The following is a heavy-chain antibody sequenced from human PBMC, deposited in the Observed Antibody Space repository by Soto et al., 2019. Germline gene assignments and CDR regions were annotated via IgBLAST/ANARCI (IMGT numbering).Heavy chain of an antibody. J-gene: IGHJ4*02. CDR2: INHSGST. CDR3: ARRWGRTFDY. CDR1: GGSFSGYY. D-gene: IGHD7-27*01. Sequence: PSETLSLTCAVYGGSFSGYYLSWIRQPPGKGLEWIGEINHSGSTNYNPSLKSRVTISVDTSKNQFSLKLSSVTAADTAVYYCARRWGRTFDYWGQGTLVTVSS. V-gene: IGHV4-34*01.